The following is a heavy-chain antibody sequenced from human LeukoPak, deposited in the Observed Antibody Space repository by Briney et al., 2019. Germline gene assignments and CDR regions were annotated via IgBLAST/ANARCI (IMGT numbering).Heavy chain of an antibody. CDR3: ARAATVRSMIVVARRGRWFDP. CDR1: GGSFSGYY. D-gene: IGHD3-22*01. V-gene: IGHV4-34*01. CDR2: INHSGSN. Sequence: SETLSLTCAVYGGSFSGYYWSWIRQSPGKGLEWIGEINHSGSNNYNPSLKSRVTISVDTSKNQFSLKLISVTAADTAVYYCARAATVRSMIVVARRGRWFDPWGQGTLVTVSS. J-gene: IGHJ5*02.